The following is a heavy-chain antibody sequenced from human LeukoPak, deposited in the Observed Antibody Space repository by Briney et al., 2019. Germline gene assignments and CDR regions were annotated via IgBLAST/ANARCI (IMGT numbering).Heavy chain of an antibody. CDR3: VRGSYDYVWGSYRSYYYFDY. J-gene: IGHJ4*02. V-gene: IGHV4-31*03. Sequence: SQTLSLTCTVSGGSISSGGYYWSWIRQHPGKGLEWIGYIYYSGSTYYNPPLKSRVTISVDTSKNQFSLKLSSVTAADTAVYYCVRGSYDYVWGSYRSYYYFDYWGQGTLVTVSS. D-gene: IGHD3-16*02. CDR1: GGSISSGGYY. CDR2: IYYSGST.